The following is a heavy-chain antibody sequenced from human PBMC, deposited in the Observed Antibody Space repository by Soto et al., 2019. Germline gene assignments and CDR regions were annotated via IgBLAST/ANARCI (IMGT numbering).Heavy chain of an antibody. J-gene: IGHJ4*02. Sequence: SVKVSCKASGYTFTYYAVTWVRQAPRQGLEWMGWISAYNGHTKYAQNLQGRLTLTTDTSTNTAYMELRSLRSDDTAVYYCARGALDFDYWGQGTLVTVSS. CDR2: ISAYNGHT. D-gene: IGHD3-16*01. V-gene: IGHV1-18*01. CDR3: ARGALDFDY. CDR1: GYTFTYYA.